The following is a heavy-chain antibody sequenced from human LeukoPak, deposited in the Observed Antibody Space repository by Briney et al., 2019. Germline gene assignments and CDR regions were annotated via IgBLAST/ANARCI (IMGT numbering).Heavy chain of an antibody. CDR1: GYTFSSYA. CDR2: ISGSGGHT. Sequence: GGSLRLSCAGSGYTFSSYAMSWVRQAPGKGLEWVSGISGSGGHTYYADSVKGRFTISRDNSKNTLYLQMNSLRAADTAVYYCEREEASHYYFDYWGQGTLVTVSS. J-gene: IGHJ4*02. V-gene: IGHV3-23*01. CDR3: EREEASHYYFDY.